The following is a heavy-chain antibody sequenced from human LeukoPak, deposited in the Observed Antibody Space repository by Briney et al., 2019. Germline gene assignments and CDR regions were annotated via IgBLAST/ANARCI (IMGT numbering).Heavy chain of an antibody. V-gene: IGHV4-61*02. CDR1: GGSISSGSYY. CDR3: AREYYGFWSGYSYYMDV. D-gene: IGHD3-3*01. J-gene: IGHJ6*03. CDR2: IYTSGST. Sequence: SETLSLTCTVSGGSISSGSYYWSWIRQPAGKGLEWIGRIYTSGSTNYNPSLKSRVTISVDTSKNQFSLKLSSVTAADTAVYYCAREYYGFWSGYSYYMDVWGKGTTVTVSS.